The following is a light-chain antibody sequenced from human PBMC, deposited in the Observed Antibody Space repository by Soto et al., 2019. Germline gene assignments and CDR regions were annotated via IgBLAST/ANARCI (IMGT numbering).Light chain of an antibody. J-gene: IGKJ3*01. CDR2: DAT. CDR1: QDISNY. Sequence: DIQMTQSPSSLSASMGDRVTITCQVSQDISNYLNWYQQKPGKAPKLLIFDATNLETGVPSRFSGSGSGTHFTFTISSLQPEDIATYYCQQYDNLPPRVTFGPGTKVDIK. V-gene: IGKV1-33*01. CDR3: QQYDNLPPRVT.